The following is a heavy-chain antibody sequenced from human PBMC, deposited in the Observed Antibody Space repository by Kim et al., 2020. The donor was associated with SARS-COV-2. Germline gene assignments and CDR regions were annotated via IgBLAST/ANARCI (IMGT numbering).Heavy chain of an antibody. CDR2: IYYSGST. D-gene: IGHD3-3*01. CDR3: ATTGFMGSGRSFDY. CDR1: GGSISSYY. V-gene: IGHV4-59*13. Sequence: SETLSLTCTVSGGSISSYYWSWIRQPPGKGLEWIGYIYYSGSTNYNPSLKSRVTISVDTSKNQFSLKLSSVTAADTAVYYCATTGFMGSGRSFDYWGQGTLVTVSS. J-gene: IGHJ4*02.